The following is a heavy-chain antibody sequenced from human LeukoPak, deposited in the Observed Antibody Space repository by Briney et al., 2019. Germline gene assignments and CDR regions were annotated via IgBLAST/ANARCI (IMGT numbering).Heavy chain of an antibody. CDR1: GFTFSSCA. V-gene: IGHV3-23*01. CDR2: ISGSGGST. J-gene: IGHJ4*02. Sequence: QPGVSLRLSCAASGFTFSSCAMSWVRQAPGKGLEWVSAISGSGGSTYYADSVKGRFTISRDNSKNTLYLQMNSLRAEDTAVYYCAKLGYYDFWSGYYNPTEFDYWGQGTLVTVS. CDR3: AKLGYYDFWSGYYNPTEFDY. D-gene: IGHD3-3*01.